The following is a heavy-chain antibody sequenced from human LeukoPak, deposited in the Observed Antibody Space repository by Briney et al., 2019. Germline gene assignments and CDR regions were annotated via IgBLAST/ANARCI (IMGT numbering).Heavy chain of an antibody. CDR2: IIPIFGTA. V-gene: IGHV1-69*05. CDR1: GGTFTSYA. D-gene: IGHD3-22*01. CDR3: ARDSVMAGGYHALRYFDY. J-gene: IGHJ4*02. Sequence: SVKVSCKASGGTFTSYAISWVRQAPGQGLEWMGGIIPIFGTANYAQKFQGRVTITTDESTSTAYMELSSLRSEDTAVYYCARDSVMAGGYHALRYFDYWGQGTLGTVS.